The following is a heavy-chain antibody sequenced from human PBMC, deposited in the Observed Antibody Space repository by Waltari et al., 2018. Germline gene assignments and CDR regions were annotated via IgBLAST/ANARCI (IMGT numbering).Heavy chain of an antibody. V-gene: IGHV4-39*02. J-gene: IGHJ4*02. CDR2: LYSTGST. Sequence: QLQLQESGPGLVKPSETLSLTRTVSSGPLTRDHYYWGWIRQPPGKGLEWIGTLYSTGSTFYNPSLNSRVTISVDTLKNQFSLKLSSVTAADTAVYYCAREADYYDSSAYVGWGQGTLVTVSS. D-gene: IGHD3-22*01. CDR1: SGPLTRDHYY. CDR3: AREADYYDSSAYVG.